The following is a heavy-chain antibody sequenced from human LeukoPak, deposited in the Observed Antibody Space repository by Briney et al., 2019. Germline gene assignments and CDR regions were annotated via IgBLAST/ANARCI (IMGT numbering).Heavy chain of an antibody. CDR3: ARRRGSYQGLDAFDI. CDR1: GGSISSYY. CDR2: IYYSGST. D-gene: IGHD1-26*01. J-gene: IGHJ3*02. Sequence: PSETLSLTCTVSGGSISSYYWSWIRQPPGKGLEWIGYIYYSGSTNYNPSLKSRVTISVDTSKNQFSLKLSSVTAADTAVYYCARRRGSYQGLDAFDIWGQGTMVTVSS. V-gene: IGHV4-59*08.